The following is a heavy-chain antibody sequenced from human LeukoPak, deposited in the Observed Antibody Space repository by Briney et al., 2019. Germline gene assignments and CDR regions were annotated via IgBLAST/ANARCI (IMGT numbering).Heavy chain of an antibody. CDR2: ISGSGGSA. D-gene: IGHD3-22*01. Sequence: GGSLRLSCAASGFAVSSNYMNWVRQAPGKGLEWVSAISGSGGSAYYADSVKGRFTISRDNSKNTLYLQMNSLRAEDTAVYYCAKDLDYYDSSGCSGFDYWGQGTLVTVSS. J-gene: IGHJ4*02. V-gene: IGHV3-23*01. CDR3: AKDLDYYDSSGCSGFDY. CDR1: GFAVSSNY.